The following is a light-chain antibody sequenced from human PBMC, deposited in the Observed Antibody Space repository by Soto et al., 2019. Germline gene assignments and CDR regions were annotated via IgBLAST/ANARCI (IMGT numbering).Light chain of an antibody. V-gene: IGLV2-11*01. CDR1: TSDVGGYNF. J-gene: IGLJ1*01. CDR3: CSYVGSDTSFV. Sequence: QSVLTQPRSVSGSTGQSVTISCTGTTSDVGGYNFVSWYQQRPGKVPKLMIYDVSIRPSGVPDRFSGSKSGNTASLTISGLQAEDEADDYCCSYVGSDTSFVFGSGTKVTVL. CDR2: DVS.